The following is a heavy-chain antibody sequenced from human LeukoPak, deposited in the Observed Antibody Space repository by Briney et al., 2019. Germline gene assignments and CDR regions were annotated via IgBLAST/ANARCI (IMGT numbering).Heavy chain of an antibody. CDR1: GYTFTSYD. D-gene: IGHD3-22*01. CDR2: MDPNSGNT. CDR3: ARVYDSSGYYYYYYYYMDV. V-gene: IGHV1-8*01. J-gene: IGHJ6*03. Sequence: ASVKVSCKASGYTFTSYDINWVRQATGQGLEWMGWMDPNSGNTGYAQKFQGRVTMTRNTSISTAYMELSSLRSEDTAVYYCARVYDSSGYYYYYYYYMDVWGKGTTVTVSS.